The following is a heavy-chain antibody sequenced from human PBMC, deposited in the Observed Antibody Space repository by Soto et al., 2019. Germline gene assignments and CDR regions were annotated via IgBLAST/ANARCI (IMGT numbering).Heavy chain of an antibody. D-gene: IGHD3-10*01. CDR1: GGTFSSYT. Sequence: QVQLVQSGAEVKKPGSSVKVSCKASGGTFSSYTISWVRQAPGQGLEWMGRIIPILGIANYAQKFQGRVTITADKSTSTAYMELSSLRSEDTAVYYWASAAVRGVMVYYYYGMDVWGQGTTVTVSS. V-gene: IGHV1-69*02. J-gene: IGHJ6*02. CDR2: IIPILGIA. CDR3: ASAAVRGVMVYYYYGMDV.